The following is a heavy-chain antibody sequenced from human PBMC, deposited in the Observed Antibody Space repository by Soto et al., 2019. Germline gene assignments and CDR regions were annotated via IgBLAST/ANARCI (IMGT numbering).Heavy chain of an antibody. Sequence: QVHLVESGGGVVRPGGSLRLSCAASGFTFSTHAMHWVRQAPGKGLEWAALISYDGTTKYYADSVKGRFTISRDNSKNTLYLQMNSLRGEDMAIYYCARDRPYSSSWYPEYWGQGTLVTVSS. D-gene: IGHD6-13*01. CDR1: GFTFSTHA. V-gene: IGHV3-30-3*01. CDR3: ARDRPYSSSWYPEY. CDR2: ISYDGTTK. J-gene: IGHJ4*02.